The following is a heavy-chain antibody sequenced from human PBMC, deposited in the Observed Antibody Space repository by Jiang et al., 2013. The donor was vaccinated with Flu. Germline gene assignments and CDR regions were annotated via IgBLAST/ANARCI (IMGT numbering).Heavy chain of an antibody. D-gene: IGHD3-22*01. V-gene: IGHV4-59*08. J-gene: IGHJ3*02. CDR1: GGSISSHY. CDR2: LLQWEH. Sequence: GGSISSHYWSWIRQPQEGTGVDWVYLLQWEHQLQPSLKSRVTISVDTSKNQFSLKLSSVTAADTAVYYCARQPWFDYYDSRNAFDIWGQGTMVTVSS. CDR3: ARQPWFDYYDSRNAFDI.